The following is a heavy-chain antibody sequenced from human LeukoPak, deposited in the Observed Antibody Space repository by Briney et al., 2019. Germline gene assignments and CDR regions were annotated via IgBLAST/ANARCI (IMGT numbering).Heavy chain of an antibody. Sequence: PSETLSLTCTVFGVSISTEGYYWGWIRQSPGKGLEWIGAVYYTGTAYYNPSLNSRVTMSVDTSRNQFSLKLSSVTAADTAVYYCARSGWVIAAAGHDFDYWGQGTLVTVSS. CDR1: GVSISTEGYY. CDR2: VYYTGTA. D-gene: IGHD6-13*01. CDR3: ARSGWVIAAAGHDFDY. V-gene: IGHV4-39*01. J-gene: IGHJ4*02.